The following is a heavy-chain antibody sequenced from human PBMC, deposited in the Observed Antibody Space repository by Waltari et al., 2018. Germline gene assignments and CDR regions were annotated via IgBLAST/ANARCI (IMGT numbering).Heavy chain of an antibody. V-gene: IGHV3-53*02. D-gene: IGHD2-21*01. CDR3: ARDTICGGDCYSSGY. CDR2: IYSGGST. J-gene: IGHJ4*02. CDR1: GFTVSSNY. Sequence: EVQLVETGGGLIQPGGSLRLSCAASGFTVSSNYMRWVRQAPGKGLEWFSVIYSGGSTYYAGSVKGRFTISRDNSKNTLYLQMNSLRAEDTAVYYCARDTICGGDCYSSGYWGQGTLVTVSS.